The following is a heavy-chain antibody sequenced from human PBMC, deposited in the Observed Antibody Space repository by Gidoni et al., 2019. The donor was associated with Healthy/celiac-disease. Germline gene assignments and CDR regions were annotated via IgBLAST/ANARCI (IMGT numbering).Heavy chain of an antibody. CDR2: IYYSGST. Sequence: QVQLQESGPGLVKPSETLSLTCTVSGGSISSYYWSWIRQPPGKGLEWIGYIYYSGSTNYNPSLKSRVTISVDTSKNQFALKLSSVTAADTAVYYCARGDIVVVPAANYYYHMDVWGKGTTVTVSS. J-gene: IGHJ6*03. CDR1: GGSISSYY. V-gene: IGHV4-59*01. D-gene: IGHD2-2*01. CDR3: ARGDIVVVPAANYYYHMDV.